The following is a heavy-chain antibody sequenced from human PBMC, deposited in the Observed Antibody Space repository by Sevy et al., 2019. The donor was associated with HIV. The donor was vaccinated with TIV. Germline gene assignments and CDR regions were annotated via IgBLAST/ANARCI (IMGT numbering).Heavy chain of an antibody. V-gene: IGHV3-21*01. CDR2: ISSSSSYI. J-gene: IGHJ4*02. Sequence: GGSLRLSCAASGFTFSSYSMNWVRQAPGKGLEWVSSISSSSSYIYYADSVKGRFTISRDNAKNSLYMQMNSLRAEYTAVSYCGGDRNVDYWGQGTLVTVSS. D-gene: IGHD1-1*01. CDR1: GFTFSSYS. CDR3: GGDRNVDY.